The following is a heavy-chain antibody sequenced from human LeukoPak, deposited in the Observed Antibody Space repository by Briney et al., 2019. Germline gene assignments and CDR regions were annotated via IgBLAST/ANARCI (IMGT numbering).Heavy chain of an antibody. CDR1: GGSISGGSFY. V-gene: IGHV4-61*05. CDR3: ARHYRSPLEDYYDSSCYYDDAVSFDI. CDR2: VYYSGST. D-gene: IGHD3-22*01. J-gene: IGHJ3*02. Sequence: SETLSLTCTVSGGSISGGSFYWGWIRQPPGDGREWIWYVYYSGSTNYNPSFKGRVTLSVDTSKNQFSLKLTSWTSRDRAVYFCARHYRSPLEDYYDSSCYYDDAVSFDIWGQGTMVTVSS.